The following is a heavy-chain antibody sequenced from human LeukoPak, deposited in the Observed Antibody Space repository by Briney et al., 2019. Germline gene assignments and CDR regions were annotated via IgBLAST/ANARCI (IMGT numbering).Heavy chain of an antibody. J-gene: IGHJ5*02. CDR1: GFTLEDYG. CDR2: INWNGATT. V-gene: IGHV3-20*04. D-gene: IGHD3-22*01. Sequence: PGGSLRLSCAASGFTLEDYGMTWVRQAPGKGLEGVSNINWNGATTGYADSVKGRFTISRDNAKNSLYLQMNSLRAEDSALYYCARDSHYYDSSGYYSNWFDPWGQGTQVTVSS. CDR3: ARDSHYYDSSGYYSNWFDP.